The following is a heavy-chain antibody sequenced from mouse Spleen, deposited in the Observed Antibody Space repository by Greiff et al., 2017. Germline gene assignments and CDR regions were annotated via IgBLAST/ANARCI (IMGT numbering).Heavy chain of an antibody. CDR1: GFTFSSYT. Sequence: EVKLMESGGGLVKPGGSLKLSCAASGFTFSSYTMSWVRQTPEKRLEWVATISGGGGNTYYPDSVKGRFTISRDNAKNTLYLQMSSLRSEDTASYYCARHDDDYDWFAYWGQGTLVTVSA. J-gene: IGHJ3*01. V-gene: IGHV5-9*01. CDR3: ARHDDDYDWFAY. D-gene: IGHD2-4*01. CDR2: ISGGGGNT.